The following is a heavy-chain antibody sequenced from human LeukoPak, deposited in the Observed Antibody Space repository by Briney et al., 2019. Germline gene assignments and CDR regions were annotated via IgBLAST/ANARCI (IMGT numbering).Heavy chain of an antibody. D-gene: IGHD5-18*01. J-gene: IGHJ5*02. CDR2: IIPIFGTA. CDR3: AREAGYSYGYGGNWFDP. V-gene: IGHV1-69*01. Sequence: SVKVSCKASGGTFSSYAISWVRQAPGQGLEWMGGIIPIFGTANYAQKFQGRVTITADGSTSTAYMELSSLRSEDTAVYYCAREAGYSYGYGGNWFDPWGQGTLVTVSS. CDR1: GGTFSSYA.